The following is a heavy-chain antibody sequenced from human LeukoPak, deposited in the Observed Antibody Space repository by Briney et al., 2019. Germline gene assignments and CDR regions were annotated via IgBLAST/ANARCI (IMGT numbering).Heavy chain of an antibody. V-gene: IGHV3-48*02. Sequence: GGSLRLSCAASGFTFSSYSMNWVRQAPGQGLEWVSYISSSSSTIYYADSVKGRFTISRDNAKNSLYLQMNSLRDEDTAVYYCARVKTTVLVDWFDPWGQGTLVTVSS. CDR2: ISSSSSTI. CDR1: GFTFSSYS. CDR3: ARVKTTVLVDWFDP. J-gene: IGHJ5*02. D-gene: IGHD4-11*01.